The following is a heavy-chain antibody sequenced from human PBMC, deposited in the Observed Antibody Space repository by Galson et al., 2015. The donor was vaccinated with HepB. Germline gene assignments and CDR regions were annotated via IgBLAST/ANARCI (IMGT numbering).Heavy chain of an antibody. J-gene: IGHJ4*02. CDR1: GYTFTSYA. CDR2: INAGNGNT. V-gene: IGHV1-3*01. Sequence: SVKVSCKASGYTFTSYAMHWVRQAPGQRLEWMGWINAGNGNTKYSQKFQGRVTITRDTSASTAYMELSSLRSEDTAVYYCAREELIAAAGTFPFDYWGQGTLVTVSS. CDR3: AREELIAAAGTFPFDY. D-gene: IGHD6-13*01.